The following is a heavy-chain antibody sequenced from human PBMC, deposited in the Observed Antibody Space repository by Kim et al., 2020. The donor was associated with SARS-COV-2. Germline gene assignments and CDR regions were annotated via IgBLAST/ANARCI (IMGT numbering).Heavy chain of an antibody. J-gene: IGHJ4*02. CDR2: IYYSGST. D-gene: IGHD3-10*01. CDR1: GGSISSGGYY. CDR3: ARTTYYYGSGSYSSDY. V-gene: IGHV4-31*03. Sequence: SETLSLTCTVSGGSISSGGYYWSWIRQHPGKGLEWIGYIYYSGSTYYNPSLKSRVTISVDTSKNQFSLKLSSVTAADTAVYYCARTTYYYGSGSYSSDYWGQGTLVTVSS.